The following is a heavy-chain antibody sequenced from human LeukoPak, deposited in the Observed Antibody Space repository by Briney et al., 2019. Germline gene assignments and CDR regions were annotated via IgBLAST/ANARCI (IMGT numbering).Heavy chain of an antibody. J-gene: IGHJ4*02. D-gene: IGHD2-2*01. CDR3: ARPRGCSSNRCNNFDY. V-gene: IGHV3-21*01. Sequence: GGSLRLSCAASGFTFSSYSMNWVRQAPGKGLEWVSSISSSSSYIYYADSVKGRFTISRDNAKNSLYLQMDSLRAEDTAVYYCARPRGCSSNRCNNFDYWGQGALVTVSS. CDR1: GFTFSSYS. CDR2: ISSSSSYI.